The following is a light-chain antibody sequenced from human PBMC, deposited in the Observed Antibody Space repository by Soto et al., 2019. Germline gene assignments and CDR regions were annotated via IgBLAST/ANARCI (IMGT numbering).Light chain of an antibody. CDR3: QQASSFPFT. J-gene: IGKJ3*01. V-gene: IGKV1-12*01. CDR2: AAS. Sequence: DIQMTQSPSSVSLFVGDRVTITCRASQGISNWLAWYQQKPGIAPKLLIYAASTLESGVPSRFSGSGSGTEFTLTINSLQPEDFATYFCQQASSFPFTFGPGTKVDV. CDR1: QGISNW.